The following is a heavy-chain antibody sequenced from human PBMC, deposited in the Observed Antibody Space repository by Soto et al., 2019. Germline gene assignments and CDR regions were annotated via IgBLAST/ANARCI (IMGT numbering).Heavy chain of an antibody. V-gene: IGHV1-46*03. CDR1: GYTFTSYY. J-gene: IGHJ3*02. CDR2: INPSGGST. D-gene: IGHD3-22*01. CDR3: ARVPYYYDSSGPKTAEYAFDI. Sequence: ASVKVSCKASGYTFTSYYMHWVRQAPGQGLEWMGIINPSGGSTSYAQKFQGRVTMTRDTSTSTVYMELSSLRSGDTAVYYCARVPYYYDSSGPKTAEYAFDIWGQGTMVTVSS.